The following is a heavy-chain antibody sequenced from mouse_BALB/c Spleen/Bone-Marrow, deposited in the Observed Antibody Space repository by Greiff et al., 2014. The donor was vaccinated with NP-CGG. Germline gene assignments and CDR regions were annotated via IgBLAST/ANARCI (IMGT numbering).Heavy chain of an antibody. CDR3: ASEYTARAVDY. V-gene: IGHV1-54*01. J-gene: IGHJ2*01. CDR1: GYAFTNYL. Sequence: VQLQQSGAELVRPGTSVKVSCKASGYAFTNYLIEWVKQRPVQGLEWIGVINPGSGGANYNAKFKGKATLTVDKSSSTAYMQLGDLPADGGAVCVCASEYTARAVDYWGQGTTLTVSS. D-gene: IGHD3-1*01. CDR2: INPGSGGA.